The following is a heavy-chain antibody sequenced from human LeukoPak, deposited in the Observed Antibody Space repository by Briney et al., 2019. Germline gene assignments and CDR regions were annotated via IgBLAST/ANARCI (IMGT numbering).Heavy chain of an antibody. J-gene: IGHJ4*02. CDR3: AKGIRAAAALLIDY. D-gene: IGHD6-13*01. Sequence: GGSLRLSCAASGFTFSSYAMSWVRQAPGKGLEWVSAISGSGGSTYYADSVKGRFTISRDNSKNTLYLQMNSLRAEDTAVYCCAKGIRAAAALLIDYWGQGTLVTVSS. V-gene: IGHV3-23*01. CDR2: ISGSGGST. CDR1: GFTFSSYA.